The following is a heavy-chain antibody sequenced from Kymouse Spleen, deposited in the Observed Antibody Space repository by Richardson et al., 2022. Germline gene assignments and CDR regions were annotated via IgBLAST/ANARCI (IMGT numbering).Heavy chain of an antibody. CDR1: GGSFSGYY. D-gene: IGHD3-9*01. J-gene: IGHJ6*02. Sequence: QVQLQQWGAGLLKPSETLSLTCAVYGGSFSGYYWSWIRQPPGKGLEWIGEINHSGSTNYNPSLKSRVTISVDTSKNQFSLKLSSVTAADTAVYYCAGTYYDILTGPTYGMDVWGQGTTVTVSS. CDR3: AGTYYDILTGPTYGMDV. CDR2: INHSGST. V-gene: IGHV4-34*01.